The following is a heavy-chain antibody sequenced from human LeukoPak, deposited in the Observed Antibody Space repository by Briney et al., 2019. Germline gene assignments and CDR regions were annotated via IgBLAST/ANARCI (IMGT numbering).Heavy chain of an antibody. CDR1: GYTFTSYD. CDR2: MNPNSGNT. J-gene: IGHJ3*02. Sequence: ASVKVSCKASGYTFTSYDINWVQQATGQGLEWMGWMNPNSGNTGYAQKFQGRVTMTRNTSISTAYMELSSLRSEDTAVYYCARGGYYGSGIIGDAFDIWGQGTMVTVSS. V-gene: IGHV1-8*01. CDR3: ARGGYYGSGIIGDAFDI. D-gene: IGHD3-10*01.